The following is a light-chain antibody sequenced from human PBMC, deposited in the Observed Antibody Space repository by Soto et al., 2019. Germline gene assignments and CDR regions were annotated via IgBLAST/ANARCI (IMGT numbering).Light chain of an antibody. J-gene: IGLJ2*01. CDR1: SSNIGNNY. CDR3: GTWDSSLSAVV. V-gene: IGLV1-51*01. Sequence: QTVVTQPPSVSAAPGQKVTIYCSGSSSNIGNNYVSWYQQLPGTAPKLLIYDNNKRPSGIPDRFSGSKSGTSATLGITGLQTGDEADYYCGTWDSSLSAVVFGGGTKVTVL. CDR2: DNN.